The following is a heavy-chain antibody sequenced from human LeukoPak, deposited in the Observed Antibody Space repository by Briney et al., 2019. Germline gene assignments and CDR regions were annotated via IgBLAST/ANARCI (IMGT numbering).Heavy chain of an antibody. CDR3: TRDDWRYSHDS. CDR1: GFTFGDYA. V-gene: IGHV3-49*04. CDR2: IRSKAYGGTT. J-gene: IGHJ4*02. Sequence: QAGGSLRLSCTASGFTFGDYAMSWVRQAPGKGLEWVGFIRSKAYGGTTEYAPSVKGRFIISRDDSKSIAYLQMNSLKTEDTAVYYCTRDDWRYSHDSWGQGTLVTVSS. D-gene: IGHD2-15*01.